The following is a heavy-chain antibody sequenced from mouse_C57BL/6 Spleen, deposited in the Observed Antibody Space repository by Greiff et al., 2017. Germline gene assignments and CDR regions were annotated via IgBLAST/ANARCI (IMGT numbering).Heavy chain of an antibody. D-gene: IGHD1-1*01. CDR3: ARWTYYGRNGNYAMDY. CDR1: GYAFSSYW. J-gene: IGHJ4*01. CDR2: IYPGDGDT. V-gene: IGHV1-80*01. Sequence: QVQLQQSGAELVKPGASVKISCKASGYAFSSYWMNWVKQRPGKGLEWIGQIYPGDGDTNYNGKFKGKATLTADKSSSTAYMQLSSLTSEDSAVYCCARWTYYGRNGNYAMDYWGQGTSVTVSS.